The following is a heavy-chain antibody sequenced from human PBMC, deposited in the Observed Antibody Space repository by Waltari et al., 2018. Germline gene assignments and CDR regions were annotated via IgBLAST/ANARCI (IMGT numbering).Heavy chain of an antibody. CDR1: GFTFSSYG. CDR2: VWYDGRNK. V-gene: IGHV3-33*01. CDR3: ARDSGGPDYYDSSGYYSY. J-gene: IGHJ4*02. Sequence: QVQLVESGGGVVQPGRSLRLSCAASGFTFSSYGMHWVRQAPGKGLEWVAVVWYDGRNKYYADSVKGRFTISRDNSKNTLYLQMNSLRAEDTAVYYCARDSGGPDYYDSSGYYSYWGQGTLVTVSS. D-gene: IGHD3-22*01.